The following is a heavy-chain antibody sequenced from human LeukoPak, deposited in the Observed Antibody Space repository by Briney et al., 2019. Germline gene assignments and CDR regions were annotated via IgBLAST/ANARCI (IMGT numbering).Heavy chain of an antibody. CDR2: INHSGGT. D-gene: IGHD6-6*01. J-gene: IGHJ4*02. CDR3: ARGAVGSSSSAPLYFDY. CDR1: GGSFSGYY. Sequence: PSETLSLTCAVYGGSFSGYYWSWIRQPPGKGLEWIGEINHSGGTNYNPSLKSRVTISVDASKNQFSLKLGSVTAADTAVYYCARGAVGSSSSAPLYFDYWGQGTLVTVSS. V-gene: IGHV4-34*01.